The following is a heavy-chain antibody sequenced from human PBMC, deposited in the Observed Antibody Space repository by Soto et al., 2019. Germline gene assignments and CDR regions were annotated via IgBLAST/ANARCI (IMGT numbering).Heavy chain of an antibody. CDR3: ARARSGGTPKYYFDY. Sequence: GGSLRLSCAASGFTFSSYGMHWVRQAPGKGLEWVAVIWYDGSNKYYADSVKGRFTISRDNSKNTLYLQMNSLRAEDTAVYYCARARSGGTPKYYFDYWGQGTLVTVSS. J-gene: IGHJ4*02. CDR1: GFTFSSYG. CDR2: IWYDGSNK. V-gene: IGHV3-33*01. D-gene: IGHD2-15*01.